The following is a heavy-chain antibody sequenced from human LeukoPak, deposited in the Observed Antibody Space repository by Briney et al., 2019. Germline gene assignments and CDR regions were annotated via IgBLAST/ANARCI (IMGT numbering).Heavy chain of an antibody. CDR2: IYCDGSRA. CDR3: ARAANERDYYVFDL. Sequence: PGGSLRLSCAASGFTFSSYCMHWVRPAPGKGLEWVSRIYCDGSRASYADSVKGRFTISRHNGNNTLYLQMNSLRAEGTAVYYWARAANERDYYVFDLWGQGTSVTVA. D-gene: IGHD4/OR15-4a*01. J-gene: IGHJ6*01. V-gene: IGHV3-74*01. CDR1: GFTFSSYC.